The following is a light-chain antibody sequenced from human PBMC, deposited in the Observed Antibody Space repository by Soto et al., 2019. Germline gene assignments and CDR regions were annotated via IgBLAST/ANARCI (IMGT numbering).Light chain of an antibody. J-gene: IGKJ1*01. CDR1: QTVERW. CDR3: QQYDYWWT. V-gene: IGKV1-5*01. CDR2: DVS. Sequence: GDRVIITCRASQTVERWMAWYQQKPGKAPKLLISDVSTLERGVPSRFSGSGSATEFTLTISGLQPEDFGIYYCQQYDYWWTFGQGTKVDI.